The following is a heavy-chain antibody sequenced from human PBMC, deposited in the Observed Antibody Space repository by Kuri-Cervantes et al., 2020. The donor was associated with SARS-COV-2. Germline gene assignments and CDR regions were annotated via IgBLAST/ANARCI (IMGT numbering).Heavy chain of an antibody. V-gene: IGHV4-34*01. Sequence: SQTLSLTCAVSGGSFSGYWSWVRHPPGRGLEWIGEINHSGTTTSNPSLKSRVTISLDTSRDKILLRLSSVTAADTAVYYCARGNYDFSSGYYPFDSWGQGTPVTVSS. CDR3: ARGNYDFSSGYYPFDS. CDR1: GGSFSGY. D-gene: IGHD3-3*01. J-gene: IGHJ4*02. CDR2: INHSGTT.